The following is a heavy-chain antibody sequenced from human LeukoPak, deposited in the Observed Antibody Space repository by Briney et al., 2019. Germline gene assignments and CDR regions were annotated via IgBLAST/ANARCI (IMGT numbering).Heavy chain of an antibody. Sequence: GGSLRLSCAASGFAFSSYSMNWVRQAPGKGLEWVSFISSSSSTIHYADSVKGRFTISRDNAKNSLYLQMNSLRAEDTAVYYCARDRGGSYSAIDYWGQGTLVTVSS. D-gene: IGHD1-26*01. J-gene: IGHJ4*02. CDR2: ISSSSSTI. CDR1: GFAFSSYS. CDR3: ARDRGGSYSAIDY. V-gene: IGHV3-48*04.